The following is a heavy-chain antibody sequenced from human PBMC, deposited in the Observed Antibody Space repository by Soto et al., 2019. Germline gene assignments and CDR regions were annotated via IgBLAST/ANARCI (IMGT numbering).Heavy chain of an antibody. Sequence: QVQLVQSGAEVKKPRASVKVSCKASGYVFIKYGISWVRQAPGQGLEWMGWISAYNGNTKDAQKFQGRVTMTTDTSRTTAYMELRSLRSDDTAVYYCARLDYDFLTGYYYYGMDVWGQGTTVTVSS. V-gene: IGHV1-18*01. CDR1: GYVFIKYG. D-gene: IGHD3-9*01. CDR2: ISAYNGNT. CDR3: ARLDYDFLTGYYYYGMDV. J-gene: IGHJ6*02.